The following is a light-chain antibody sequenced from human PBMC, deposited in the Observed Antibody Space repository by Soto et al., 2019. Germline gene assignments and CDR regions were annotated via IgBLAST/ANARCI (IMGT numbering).Light chain of an antibody. V-gene: IGKV3D-15*01. CDR3: QQYNNWPPT. J-gene: IGKJ1*01. Sequence: EIVMTQSPATLSVSPWERATLSCRASQSVSSNLAWYQQKLGQAPRLLIYGASSRATGIPDRFSGSGAGTDFTLTISRLEPEDFAVYYCQQYNNWPPTFGQGTKVDIK. CDR1: QSVSSN. CDR2: GAS.